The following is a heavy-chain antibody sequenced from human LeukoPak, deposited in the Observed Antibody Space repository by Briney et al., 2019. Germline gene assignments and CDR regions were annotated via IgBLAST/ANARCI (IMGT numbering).Heavy chain of an antibody. Sequence: SETLSLTCTVSGASISSYYWSWIRQPPGKGLEWIGDIYYSGSIKYNPSLKSRVTMSVDTSKNQFSLKLSSVTAADTAVYYCARGRGHYDYVWGSYRYPVFDYWGQGTLVTVSS. CDR3: ARGRGHYDYVWGSYRYPVFDY. V-gene: IGHV4-59*12. CDR2: IYYSGSI. D-gene: IGHD3-16*02. J-gene: IGHJ4*02. CDR1: GASISSYY.